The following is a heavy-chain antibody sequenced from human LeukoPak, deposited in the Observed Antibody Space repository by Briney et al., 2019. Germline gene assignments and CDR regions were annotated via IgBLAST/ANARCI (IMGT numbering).Heavy chain of an antibody. J-gene: IGHJ3*02. V-gene: IGHV3-74*01. CDR1: GFTFSRYW. CDR2: ISGDGSDT. D-gene: IGHD1-14*01. CDR3: ARILMGGNRPFDI. Sequence: PGGSLRLSCAASGFTFSRYWMHWVRQAPGKGLVWVSRISGDGSDTSYADSVKGRFTISRDNAKNKVYLQMNSLTAEDTAVYYCARILMGGNRPFDIWGQGTMVTVSS.